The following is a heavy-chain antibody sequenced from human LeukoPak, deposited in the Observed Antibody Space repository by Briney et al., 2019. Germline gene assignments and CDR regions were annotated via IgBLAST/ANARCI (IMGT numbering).Heavy chain of an antibody. J-gene: IGHJ4*02. V-gene: IGHV1-3*01. CDR2: INAGNGNT. CDR3: ARAYSSSWYDY. CDR1: GYTFTSYA. Sequence: ASVKVSCKASGYTFTSYAMHWVRQAPGQRLEWMGWINAGNGNTKYSQKFQGRVTITRDTSASTAYMELSSLRSEDMAVYYCARAYSSSWYDYWGQGTLVTVSS. D-gene: IGHD6-13*01.